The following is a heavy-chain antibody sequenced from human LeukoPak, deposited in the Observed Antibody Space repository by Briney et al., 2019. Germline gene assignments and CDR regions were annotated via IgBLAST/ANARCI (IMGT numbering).Heavy chain of an antibody. CDR1: GFTFSSYS. J-gene: IGHJ4*02. Sequence: RSGGSLRLSCAASGFTFSSYSMNRVRQAPGKGLEWVSSISSSSSYIYYADSVKGRFTISRDNAKNSLYLQMNSLRAEDTAEYYCAREATYYDFWSGLYYFDYWGQGTLVTVSS. CDR2: ISSSSSYI. CDR3: AREATYYDFWSGLYYFDY. V-gene: IGHV3-21*01. D-gene: IGHD3-3*01.